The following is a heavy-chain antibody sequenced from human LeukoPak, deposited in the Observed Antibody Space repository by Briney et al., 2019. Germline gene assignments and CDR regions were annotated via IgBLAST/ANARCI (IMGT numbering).Heavy chain of an antibody. CDR2: IYYSGST. J-gene: IGHJ4*01. V-gene: IGHV4-39*01. CDR1: GGSISTTGYY. CDR3: ASDKGYSNNYFDY. D-gene: IGHD6-13*01. Sequence: SETLSLTCTVSGGSISTTGYYWAWIRQPPGKGLEWIASIYYSGSTYYNPSLKSRVTISVDTSRNQFSLKLSSVTAADTALYYCASDKGYSNNYFDYWGQGTLVTVSS.